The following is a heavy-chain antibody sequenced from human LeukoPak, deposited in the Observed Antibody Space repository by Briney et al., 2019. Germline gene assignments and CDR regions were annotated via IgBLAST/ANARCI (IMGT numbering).Heavy chain of an antibody. J-gene: IGHJ4*02. V-gene: IGHV4-39*07. CDR1: GGSISSSSYY. Sequence: SETLSLTCTVSGGSISSSSYYWGWIRQPPGKGLEWIGSIYYSGSTYYNPSLKSRVTISLDTSTNQFSLELNSVTGADTAVYYCARTSGYDYHFDYWGQGSLVTVSA. D-gene: IGHD5-12*01. CDR3: ARTSGYDYHFDY. CDR2: IYYSGST.